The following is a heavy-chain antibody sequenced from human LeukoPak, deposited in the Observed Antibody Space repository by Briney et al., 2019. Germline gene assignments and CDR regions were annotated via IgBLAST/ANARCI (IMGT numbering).Heavy chain of an antibody. V-gene: IGHV4-4*07. CDR2: IYFSGNT. D-gene: IGHD1-26*01. J-gene: IGHJ4*02. CDR1: GGSLNPYY. CDR3: ARTSASGATYFDY. Sequence: SETLSLTCTVPGGSLNPYYWSWIRQPAGKGLEWIGRIYFSGNTHYIPSLQSRVTISVDTSKNQFSLKLSSVTAADTAVYYCARTSASGATYFDYWGQGALVTVSS.